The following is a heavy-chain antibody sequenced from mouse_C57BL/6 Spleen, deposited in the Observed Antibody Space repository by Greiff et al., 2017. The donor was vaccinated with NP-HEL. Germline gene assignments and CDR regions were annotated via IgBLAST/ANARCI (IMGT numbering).Heavy chain of an antibody. CDR2: IDPSDSYT. D-gene: IGHD2-4*01. Sequence: QVQLQQPGAELVRPGTSVKLSCKASGYTFTSYWMHWVKQRPGQGLEWIGVIDPSDSYTNYNQKFKGKATLTVDTSSSTAYMQLGSLTSEDSAVYYWARRGLRRGGDYWGQGTTLTVSS. V-gene: IGHV1-59*01. CDR3: ARRGLRRGGDY. J-gene: IGHJ2*01. CDR1: GYTFTSYW.